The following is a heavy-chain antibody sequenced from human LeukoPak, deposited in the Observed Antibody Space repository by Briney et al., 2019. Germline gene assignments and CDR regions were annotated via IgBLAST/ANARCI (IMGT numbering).Heavy chain of an antibody. CDR1: GGSISSGDYY. CDR3: AMGGYSYGFFDY. V-gene: IGHV4-30-4*01. CDR2: IYYSGST. Sequence: SQTLSLTCTVSGGSISSGDYYWSWIRQPPGKGLEWIGYIYYSGSTYYNPSLKSRVTISVDTSKNQFSLKLSSVTAADTAVYYCAMGGYSYGFFDYWGQGTLVTVSS. D-gene: IGHD5-18*01. J-gene: IGHJ4*02.